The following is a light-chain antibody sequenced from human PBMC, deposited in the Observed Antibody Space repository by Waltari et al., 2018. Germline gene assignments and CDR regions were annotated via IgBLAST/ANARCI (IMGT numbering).Light chain of an antibody. J-gene: IGKJ1*01. V-gene: IGKV3-20*01. Sequence: EIVLTQSPGTPSLSPGERATLSCRASHRFTRYLAWYQHKPGQAPRLLIYDASTRAAGIADRFSGSGSGTDFSLTISRLEPEDFAVYYCQHYVSLPVTFGQGTKVEIK. CDR2: DAS. CDR3: QHYVSLPVT. CDR1: HRFTRY.